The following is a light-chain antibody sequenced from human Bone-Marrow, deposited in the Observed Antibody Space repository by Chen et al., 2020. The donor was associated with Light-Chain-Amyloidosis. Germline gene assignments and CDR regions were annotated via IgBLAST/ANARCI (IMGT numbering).Light chain of an antibody. CDR3: GTWDSSLNAYV. Sequence: QPLLTQPPSVSAAPGQKVTISCSGNDSNIGNNYVSWYQQLPETAPKLLIYDTDKRPSGIPDRFSGSKSGTSATLGITGLQTGDEADYYCGTWDSSLNAYVFGSGTKVTVL. CDR2: DTD. J-gene: IGLJ1*01. CDR1: DSNIGNNY. V-gene: IGLV1-51*01.